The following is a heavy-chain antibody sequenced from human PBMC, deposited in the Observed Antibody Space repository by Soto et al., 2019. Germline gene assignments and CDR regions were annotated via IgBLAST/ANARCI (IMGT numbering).Heavy chain of an antibody. CDR2: IYHSGST. J-gene: IGHJ4*02. V-gene: IGHV4-30-2*01. CDR1: GGSISSGGYS. D-gene: IGHD3-16*01. Sequence: SETLSLTCAVSGGSISSGGYSWSWIRQPPGKGLEWIGYIYHSGSTYYNPSLKSRVTISVDKSKNQFSLKLSSVTAADTAVYYCARGPPFHWGQGTPVTVSS. CDR3: ARGPPFH.